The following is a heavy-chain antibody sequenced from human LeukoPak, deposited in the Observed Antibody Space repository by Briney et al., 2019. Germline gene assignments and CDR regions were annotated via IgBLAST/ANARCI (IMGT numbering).Heavy chain of an antibody. D-gene: IGHD5-18*01. CDR3: ARVIGYSYGYAIDY. CDR2: LYHSGSP. Sequence: SETLSLTCAVSGYSISGGHYWGWIRQPPGKGLEWIGSLYHSGSPYYSPSLRGRVTISVDTSKNHISLKLSSVTAADTAVYYCARVIGYSYGYAIDYWGQGTPVTVSS. V-gene: IGHV4-38-2*01. J-gene: IGHJ4*02. CDR1: GYSISGGHY.